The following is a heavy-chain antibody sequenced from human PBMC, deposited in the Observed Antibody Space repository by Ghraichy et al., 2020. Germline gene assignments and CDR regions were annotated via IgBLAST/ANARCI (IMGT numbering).Heavy chain of an antibody. CDR1: GFTFNTCA. V-gene: IGHV3-23*01. CDR3: AKGDGSGSYFFDF. D-gene: IGHD3-10*01. Sequence: GGSLNISCAASGFTFNTCAMAWVRQAPGKGLEWVSAISGSGETPYYADSVKGRFSISRDNSQNTLYLQMNSLRPDDTAEYYCAKGDGSGSYFFDFWGQGTLVTVAS. CDR2: ISGSGETP. J-gene: IGHJ4*02.